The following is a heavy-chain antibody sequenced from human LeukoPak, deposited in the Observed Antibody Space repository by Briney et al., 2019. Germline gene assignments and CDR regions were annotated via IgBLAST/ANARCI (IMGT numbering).Heavy chain of an antibody. CDR2: MNPNSAGT. D-gene: IGHD3-10*01. V-gene: IGHV1-2*02. CDR1: GYTFTHYY. J-gene: IGHJ5*02. CDR3: ARPGSWWFDP. Sequence: ASVKVSCKASGYTFTHYYIHWVRQAPGQGLEWMGWMNPNSAGTNSAQKFQGRVTMTSDTSISTAYMELSSLRSDDTAVYYCARPGSWWFDPWGQGTLVTVSS.